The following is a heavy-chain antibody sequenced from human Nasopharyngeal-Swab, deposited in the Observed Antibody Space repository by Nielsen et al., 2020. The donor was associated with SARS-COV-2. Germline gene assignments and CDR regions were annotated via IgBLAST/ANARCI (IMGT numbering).Heavy chain of an antibody. D-gene: IGHD3-3*01. V-gene: IGHV4-30-2*01. CDR3: ASVSTGLVIFGVVISYWYFDL. CDR2: IYHSGST. J-gene: IGHJ2*01. CDR1: GGSISSGGYS. Sequence: SETLSLTCAVSGGSISSGGYSWSWIRQPTGKGLAWIGYIYHSGSTYYNPYLKSRVTISVDRSKNQFSLKLSSVTAADTAVYYCASVSTGLVIFGVVISYWYFDLCGRVTLVTVSS.